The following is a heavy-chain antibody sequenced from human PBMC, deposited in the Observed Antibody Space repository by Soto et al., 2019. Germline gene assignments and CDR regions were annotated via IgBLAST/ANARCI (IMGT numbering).Heavy chain of an antibody. D-gene: IGHD3-10*02. CDR2: IIPIFGRA. V-gene: IGHV1-69*13. CDR3: ERKNSITMSKGFDP. Sequence: ASVKGSCKASGGTFSSYAISWVRQAPGQGLEGVGGIIPIFGRANYAQKFQGRVTLHAEESTRKAYMELSSLRSEDTAVYHCERKNSITMSKGFDPWGQGPLVTVSS. J-gene: IGHJ5*02. CDR1: GGTFSSYA.